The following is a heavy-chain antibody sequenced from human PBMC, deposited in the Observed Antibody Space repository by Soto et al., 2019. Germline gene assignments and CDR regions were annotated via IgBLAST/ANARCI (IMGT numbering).Heavy chain of an antibody. Sequence: SETLSLTCTVSGGSISSGGYYWSWIRQHPGKGLEWIGYIYYSGSTYYNPSLKSRVTISVDTSKNQFSLKLSSVTAADTAVYYCARTTYRYYYDSSGYLTVPDYFDPWGQGTLVTVSS. CDR3: ARTTYRYYYDSSGYLTVPDYFDP. J-gene: IGHJ4*02. V-gene: IGHV4-31*03. CDR2: IYYSGST. D-gene: IGHD3-22*01. CDR1: GGSISSGGYY.